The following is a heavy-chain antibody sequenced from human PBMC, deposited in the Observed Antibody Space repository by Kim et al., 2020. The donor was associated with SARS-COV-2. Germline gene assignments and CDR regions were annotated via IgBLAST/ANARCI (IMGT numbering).Heavy chain of an antibody. CDR2: ISSSSSDI. D-gene: IGHD6-13*01. CDR3: ARDTVPTSGYSSSWYPYYFDY. CDR1: GFTFSSYS. V-gene: IGHV3-21*01. Sequence: GGSLRLSCAASGFTFSSYSMNWVRQAPGKGLEWVSSISSSSSDIYYADSVKGRFTISRDNAKNSLYLQMNSLRAEDTAVYYCARDTVPTSGYSSSWYPYYFDYWGQGTLVTVSS. J-gene: IGHJ4*02.